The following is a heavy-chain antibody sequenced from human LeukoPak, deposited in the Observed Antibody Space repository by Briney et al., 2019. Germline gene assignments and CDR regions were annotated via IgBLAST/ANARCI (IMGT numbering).Heavy chain of an antibody. CDR2: INPSGGST. V-gene: IGHV1-46*01. D-gene: IGHD4-17*01. J-gene: IGHJ3*02. CDR1: GYSFTNYY. CDR3: ARDQGTTVTTLDAFDI. Sequence: ASVKVSCKASGYSFTNYYLHWVRQAPGQGFEWMGIINPSGGSTSYAQKFQGRVTMTRDTSTSTVYMELSSLRSEDTAVYYCARDQGTTVTTLDAFDIWGQGTMVTVSS.